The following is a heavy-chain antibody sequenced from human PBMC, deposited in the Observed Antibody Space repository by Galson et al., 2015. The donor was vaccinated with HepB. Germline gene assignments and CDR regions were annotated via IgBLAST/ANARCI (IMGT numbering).Heavy chain of an antibody. CDR2: IIPIFGTA. CDR1: GGTFSSYA. D-gene: IGHD5-12*01. V-gene: IGHV1-69*13. Sequence: SVKVSCKASGGTFSSYAISWVRQAPGQGLEWMGGIIPIFGTANYAQKFQGRVTITADESTSTAYMELSGLGSEDTAVYYCARAGGGSRNSGSGAFDIWGQGTMVTVSS. J-gene: IGHJ3*02. CDR3: ARAGGGSRNSGSGAFDI.